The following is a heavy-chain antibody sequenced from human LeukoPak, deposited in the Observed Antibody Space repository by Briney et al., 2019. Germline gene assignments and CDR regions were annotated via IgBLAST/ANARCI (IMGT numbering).Heavy chain of an antibody. J-gene: IGHJ4*02. CDR3: ARQRKLGIEGAYYFDY. CDR1: GGSISSYY. V-gene: IGHV4-59*08. Sequence: SETLSLTCTVSGGSISSYYWSWIRQPPGKGLEWIGYIYYSGSTNYNPSLKSRVTISVDTSKNQFSLKLSSVTAADTAVYYCARQRKLGIEGAYYFDYWGQGTLVTVSS. CDR2: IYYSGST. D-gene: IGHD7-27*01.